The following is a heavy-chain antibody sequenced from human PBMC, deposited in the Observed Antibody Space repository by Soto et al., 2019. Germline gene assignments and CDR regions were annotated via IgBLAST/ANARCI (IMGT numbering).Heavy chain of an antibody. CDR2: ISYDGSNK. CDR3: AVQWGY. V-gene: IGHV3-30-3*01. J-gene: IGHJ4*02. CDR1: GFTFSTYA. D-gene: IGHD2-8*01. Sequence: QVQLVESGGGVVQPGRSLRLSCVVSGFTFSTYAMHWVRQAPGKGLEWVAAISYDGSNKYYADSVKGRFTISRDNSKNTLYLHMNSLRVEDTAVYYCAVQWGYWGQGTLVTVSS.